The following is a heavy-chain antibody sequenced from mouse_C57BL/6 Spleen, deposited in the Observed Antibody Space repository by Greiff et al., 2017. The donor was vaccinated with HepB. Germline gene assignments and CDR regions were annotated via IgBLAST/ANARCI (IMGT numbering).Heavy chain of an antibody. CDR1: GFTFSSYG. D-gene: IGHD2-1*01. CDR3: ARQGTTMHYAMDY. CDR2: ISSGGSYT. Sequence: EVKVVESGGDLVKPGGSLKLSCAASGFTFSSYGMSWVRQTPDKRLEWVATISSGGSYTYYPDSVKGRFTISRDNAKNTLYLQMSSLKSEDTAMYYCARQGTTMHYAMDYWGQGPSVTVSS. J-gene: IGHJ4*01. V-gene: IGHV5-6*01.